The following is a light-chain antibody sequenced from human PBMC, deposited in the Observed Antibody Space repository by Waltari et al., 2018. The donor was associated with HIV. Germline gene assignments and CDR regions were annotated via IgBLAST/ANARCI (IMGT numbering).Light chain of an antibody. CDR3: QQRSNWPPRGGFT. CDR2: DAS. V-gene: IGKV3-11*01. J-gene: IGKJ3*01. Sequence: EIVLTQSPATLSLSPGERATLSCRASLSVSSYLAWYQQKPGQAPRLLIYDASNRATGIPARFSGSGSGTDFTLTISSLEPEDFAVYYRQQRSNWPPRGGFTFGPGTKVDIK. CDR1: LSVSSY.